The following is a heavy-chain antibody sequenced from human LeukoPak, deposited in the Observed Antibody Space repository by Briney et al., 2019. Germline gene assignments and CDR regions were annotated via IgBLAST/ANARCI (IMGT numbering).Heavy chain of an antibody. CDR2: IKQDGSEK. J-gene: IGHJ6*03. D-gene: IGHD3/OR15-3a*01. V-gene: IGHV3-7*01. CDR3: ARDRFFGPSKLMDV. CDR1: GFNFSTYS. Sequence: GGSLRLSCAASGFNFSTYSMKWVRQAPGKGLEWVANIKQDGSEKYYVDSVKGRFTISRDNAENSLSLQMNSLRAEDTAVYYCARDRFFGPSKLMDVWGKGTTVTVSS.